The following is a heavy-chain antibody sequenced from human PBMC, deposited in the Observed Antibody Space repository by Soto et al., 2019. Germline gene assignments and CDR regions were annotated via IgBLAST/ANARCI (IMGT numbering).Heavy chain of an antibody. J-gene: IGHJ6*03. CDR1: GYTFTSYY. V-gene: IGHV1-46*01. CDR2: INPSGGST. D-gene: IGHD1-1*01. CDR3: ATHGTTPYYYYYMDV. Sequence: ASVKVSCKASGYTFTSYYMHWVRQAPGQGLEWMGIINPSGGSTSYAQKFKGRVTMTRDTSTSTVYMELSSLRSEDTAVYYCATHGTTPYYYYYMDVWGKGTTVTVSS.